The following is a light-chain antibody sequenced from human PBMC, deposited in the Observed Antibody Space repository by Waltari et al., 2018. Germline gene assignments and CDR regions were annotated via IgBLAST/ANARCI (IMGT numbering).Light chain of an antibody. J-gene: IGKJ3*01. Sequence: EIVMTQSPATLSVSPGERVTLSCWASQSVSSNLAWYQQKPGQGPSLLIYDAYTRAPGIPARFSGSGSGTELTLTISSLTSEDFAIYYCQQYINWPSFTFGPGTKVDIK. CDR2: DAY. CDR1: QSVSSN. CDR3: QQYINWPSFT. V-gene: IGKV3D-15*01.